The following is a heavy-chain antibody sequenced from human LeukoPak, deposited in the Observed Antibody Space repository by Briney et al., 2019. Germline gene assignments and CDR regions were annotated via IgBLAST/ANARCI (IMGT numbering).Heavy chain of an antibody. CDR3: ARSLETAMALFDY. Sequence: PGRSLRLSCAASGFTFSSYAMHWVRQAPGKGLEWVAVISHDGTTKYYTDSVKGRFTISRDNSKNTLFLQMNSLRAEDTAVYYCARSLETAMALFDYWGQGTLVTVSS. CDR2: ISHDGTTK. CDR1: GFTFSSYA. D-gene: IGHD5-18*01. J-gene: IGHJ4*02. V-gene: IGHV3-30*14.